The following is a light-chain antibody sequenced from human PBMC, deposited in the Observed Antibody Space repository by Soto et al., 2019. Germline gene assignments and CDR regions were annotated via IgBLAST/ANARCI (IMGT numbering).Light chain of an antibody. Sequence: DIQMTQSPSTLSASVGDTVTITCRASQTINIWLAWYQQKPGEAPKPLIYDASSLKIGAPSRVSGRGSGTEFTLTISSLQSDDCATYYCQQYNSFPYTFGQGTKLEIK. CDR1: QTINIW. J-gene: IGKJ2*01. CDR2: DAS. CDR3: QQYNSFPYT. V-gene: IGKV1-5*01.